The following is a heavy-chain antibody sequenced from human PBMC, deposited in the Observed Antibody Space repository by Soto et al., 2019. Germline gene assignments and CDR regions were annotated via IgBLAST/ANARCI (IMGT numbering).Heavy chain of an antibody. J-gene: IGHJ5*02. Sequence: QLQLQESGSGLVRPSQTLSLTCAVSGGSISSGRYSWNWIRQPPGKGLEWIGYIYHTGSTLYNPSLKSRVTISVDKSKNQFSLKLSSVIAADTAVYYCARDQLEGNWFDPWGQGTLVTVSS. V-gene: IGHV4-30-2*01. D-gene: IGHD1-1*01. CDR1: GGSISSGRYS. CDR3: ARDQLEGNWFDP. CDR2: IYHTGST.